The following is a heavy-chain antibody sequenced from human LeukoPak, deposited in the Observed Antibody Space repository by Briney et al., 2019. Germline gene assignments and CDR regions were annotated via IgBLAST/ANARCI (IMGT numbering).Heavy chain of an antibody. CDR1: GYTFTGYY. D-gene: IGHD5-18*01. Sequence: RASVKVSCKASGYTFTGYYMHWVRQAPGQGLEWMGWINPNSGGTNYAQKFQGRVTMTRDTSISTAYMELSRLRSDDTAVYYCARVDTAMVTGYYYYYMDVWGKGTTVTVSS. CDR3: ARVDTAMVTGYYYYYMDV. J-gene: IGHJ6*03. V-gene: IGHV1-2*02. CDR2: INPNSGGT.